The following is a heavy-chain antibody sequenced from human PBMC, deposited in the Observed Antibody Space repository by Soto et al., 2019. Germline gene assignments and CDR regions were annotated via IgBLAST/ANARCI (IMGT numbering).Heavy chain of an antibody. CDR2: IYSGGVT. Sequence: VGSLRLSCAASGFTVKNYQMNWVSQAPGKGLEWVSVIYSGGVTYYPDSVKGRFTTIRDTSKNTVYLQMNSLRADDTAMYYCARDPSTTGYYGLDVWGQGTTVTVSS. CDR3: ARDPSTTGYYGLDV. V-gene: IGHV3-53*01. J-gene: IGHJ6*02. CDR1: GFTVKNYQ.